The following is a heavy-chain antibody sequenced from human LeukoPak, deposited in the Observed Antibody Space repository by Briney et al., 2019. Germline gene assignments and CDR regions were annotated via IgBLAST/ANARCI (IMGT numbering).Heavy chain of an antibody. V-gene: IGHV3-23*01. J-gene: IGHJ4*02. D-gene: IGHD3-3*01. Sequence: PGGSLRLSCAASGFTFSSYAMSWVRQAPGKGLEWVSAISGSGSSTYYADSVKGRFTISRDNSKNTLYLQVNSLRAEDTAVYYCAKARHYDFWSGEGNFDYWGEATLVTVSS. CDR1: GFTFSSYA. CDR2: ISGSGSST. CDR3: AKARHYDFWSGEGNFDY.